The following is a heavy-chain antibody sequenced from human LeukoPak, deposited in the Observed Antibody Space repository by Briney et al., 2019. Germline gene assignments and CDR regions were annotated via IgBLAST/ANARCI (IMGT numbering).Heavy chain of an antibody. CDR3: AAYYDYVWGSYRYTAHGDY. V-gene: IGHV4-34*01. D-gene: IGHD3-16*02. CDR2: INHSGST. CDR1: GGSISSYY. J-gene: IGHJ4*02. Sequence: SETLSLTCTVSGGSISSYYWSWIRQPPGKGLEWIGEINHSGSTNYNPSLKSRVTISVDTSKNQFSLKLSSVTAADTAVYYCAAYYDYVWGSYRYTAHGDYWGQGTLVTVSS.